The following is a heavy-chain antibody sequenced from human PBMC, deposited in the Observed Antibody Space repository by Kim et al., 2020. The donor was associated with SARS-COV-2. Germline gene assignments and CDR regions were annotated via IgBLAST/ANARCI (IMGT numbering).Heavy chain of an antibody. CDR3: AKDPGDAEYYFDY. J-gene: IGHJ4*02. V-gene: IGHV3-30*18. CDR1: GFTFSSYG. CDR2: ISYDGSNK. Sequence: GGSLRLSCAASGFTFSSYGMHWVRQAPGKGLEWVAVISYDGSNKYYADSVKGRFTISRDNSKNTLYLQMNSLRAEDTAVYYCAKDPGDAEYYFDYWVQGTLVPVSS.